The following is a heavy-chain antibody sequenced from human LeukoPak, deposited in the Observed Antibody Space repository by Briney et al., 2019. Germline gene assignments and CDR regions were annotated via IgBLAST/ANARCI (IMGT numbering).Heavy chain of an antibody. D-gene: IGHD1-14*01. CDR1: GYTFTGYY. V-gene: IGHV1-2*02. CDR2: INPNSGGT. Sequence: ASVKVSCKASGYTFTGYYMHWVRQAPGQGLEWMGWINPNSGGTNYAQKFQGRVTMTRDTSISTAYMELSRLRSDDTAVYYCARDALETGGLDPWGQGTLVTVSS. J-gene: IGHJ5*02. CDR3: ARDALETGGLDP.